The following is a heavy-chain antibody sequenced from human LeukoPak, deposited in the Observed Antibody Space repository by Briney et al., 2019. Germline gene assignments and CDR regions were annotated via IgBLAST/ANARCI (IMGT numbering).Heavy chain of an antibody. Sequence: ASVKVSCKASGGTFSSYAISWVRQAPGQGLEWMGGIIPIFGTANYVQKFQGRVTITTDESTSTAYMELSSLRSEDTAVYYCARGLGGPSYFDYWGQGTLVTVSS. CDR2: IIPIFGTA. J-gene: IGHJ4*02. D-gene: IGHD1-26*01. CDR3: ARGLGGPSYFDY. CDR1: GGTFSSYA. V-gene: IGHV1-69*05.